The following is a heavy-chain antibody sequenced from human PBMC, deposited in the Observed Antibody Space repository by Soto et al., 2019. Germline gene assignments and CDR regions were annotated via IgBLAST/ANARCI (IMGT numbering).Heavy chain of an antibody. D-gene: IGHD2-15*01. J-gene: IGHJ4*02. V-gene: IGHV3-33*01. CDR2: IWYHGIDK. CDR1: GFTLSRQA. CDR3: ATGFLGLCTGGNCPLDY. Sequence: GGSLRLSCAASGFTLSRQAMHWVRQAPGRGLEWVAVIWYHGIDKYYADSVKGRFTISRDNSKNTVYLQMNSLRGEDTAVYYCATGFLGLCTGGNCPLDYWGQGTLVTVS.